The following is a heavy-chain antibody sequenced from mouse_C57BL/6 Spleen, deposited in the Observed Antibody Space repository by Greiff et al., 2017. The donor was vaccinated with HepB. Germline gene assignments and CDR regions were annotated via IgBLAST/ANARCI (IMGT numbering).Heavy chain of an antibody. J-gene: IGHJ2*01. CDR3: AGQGITAVVAGDYFDY. D-gene: IGHD1-1*01. V-gene: IGHV5-6*02. CDR1: GFTFSSYG. CDR2: ISSGGSYT. Sequence: DVMLVESGGDLVKPGGSLKLSCAASGFTFSSYGMSWVRQTPDKRLEWVATISSGGSYTYYPDSVKGRFTISRDNAKNTLYLQMSSLKSEDTAMYYCAGQGITAVVAGDYFDYWGQGTTLTVSS.